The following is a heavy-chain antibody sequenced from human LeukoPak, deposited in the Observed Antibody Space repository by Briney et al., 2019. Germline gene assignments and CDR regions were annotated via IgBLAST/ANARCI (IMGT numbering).Heavy chain of an antibody. CDR2: INPNSGGT. CDR3: ARSTSCDY. V-gene: IGHV1-2*02. D-gene: IGHD2-2*01. CDR1: EYTFTDYC. J-gene: IGHJ4*02. Sequence: ASVKVSCKASEYTFTDYCLHWVRQAPGQGLEWMGWINPNSGGTNYAQKFQGRVTVTRDTSISTAYMELSRLTSDDTAVYYCARSTSCDYWGQGTLVTVSS.